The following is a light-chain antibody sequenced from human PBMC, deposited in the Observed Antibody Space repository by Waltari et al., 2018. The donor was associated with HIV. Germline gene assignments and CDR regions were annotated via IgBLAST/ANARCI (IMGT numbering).Light chain of an antibody. CDR2: SKN. V-gene: IGLV1-44*01. Sequence: QSVLTQPPSASGTPGQRVTISCSGSSSNIGSNTVNWYQQLPGTAPPLLIYSKNQRPSGVPDRFSGSKSGTSASLAISGLQSEDEADYYCATWDDSLNGRWVFGGGTKLTVL. CDR1: SSNIGSNT. J-gene: IGLJ3*02. CDR3: ATWDDSLNGRWV.